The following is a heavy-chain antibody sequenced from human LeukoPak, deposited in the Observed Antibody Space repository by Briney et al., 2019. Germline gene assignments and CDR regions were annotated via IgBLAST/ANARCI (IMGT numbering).Heavy chain of an antibody. CDR1: GFTVSSNY. D-gene: IGHD2-2*01. Sequence: GGSLRLSCAASGFTVSSNYMSWVRQAPGKGLEWVSVIYSGGSTYYADSVKGRFTISRDNSKNTLYLQMNSLRAEDTAVYYCAIDPTYCSSTSCSRHGAFDIWGQGTMVTVSS. CDR3: AIDPTYCSSTSCSRHGAFDI. CDR2: IYSGGST. V-gene: IGHV3-66*01. J-gene: IGHJ3*02.